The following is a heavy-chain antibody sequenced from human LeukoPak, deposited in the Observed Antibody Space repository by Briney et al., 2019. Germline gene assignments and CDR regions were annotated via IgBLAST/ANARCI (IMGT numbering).Heavy chain of an antibody. J-gene: IGHJ6*04. CDR2: ISRSGGST. Sequence: PGGSLRLSCSASGFTFSTYAMDWVRQAPGKGLEYVSAISRSGGSTYYADSVKGRFTIARDNSKNTLYLQMSGLRAEDTAVYYCVKDLPVNGTDYFYGMDVWGKGTTVTVSS. D-gene: IGHD2/OR15-2a*01. CDR3: VKDLPVNGTDYFYGMDV. V-gene: IGHV3-64D*09. CDR1: GFTFSTYA.